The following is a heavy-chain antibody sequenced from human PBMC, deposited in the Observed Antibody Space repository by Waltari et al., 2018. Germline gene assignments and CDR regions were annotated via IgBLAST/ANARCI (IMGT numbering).Heavy chain of an antibody. V-gene: IGHV1-69*01. D-gene: IGHD3-3*01. Sequence: QVQLVQSGAEVKKPGSSVKVSCKASGGTFSSYAISWVRQAPGQGLEWMGGIIPIFGTANYAQKFQGRVTITADESTSTAYMELSSLRSEDTAVYYCARDPSYDFWSGYSDANAFDIWGQGTMVTVSS. J-gene: IGHJ3*02. CDR2: IIPIFGTA. CDR1: GGTFSSYA. CDR3: ARDPSYDFWSGYSDANAFDI.